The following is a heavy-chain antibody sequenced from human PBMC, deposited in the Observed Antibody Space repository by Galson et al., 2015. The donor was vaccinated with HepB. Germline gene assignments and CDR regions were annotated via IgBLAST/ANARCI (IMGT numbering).Heavy chain of an antibody. CDR1: GFTLRNYA. Sequence: SLRLSCAASGFTLRNYAMSWVRQAPGKGLEWVSSVIGNGDTTFYTESVKGRFTISRDNSKNTLYLQMNSLRVEDTAMYYCAKGGVTAAASYWGQGTLVTVSS. CDR2: VIGNGDTT. CDR3: AKGGVTAAASY. D-gene: IGHD6-13*01. J-gene: IGHJ4*02. V-gene: IGHV3-23*01.